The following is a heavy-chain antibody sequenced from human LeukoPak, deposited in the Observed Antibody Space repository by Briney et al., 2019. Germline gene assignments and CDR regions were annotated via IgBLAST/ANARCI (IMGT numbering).Heavy chain of an antibody. CDR2: IYYSGNT. V-gene: IGHV4-59*01. D-gene: IGHD3-10*02. Sequence: SETLSLTCTVSGGSISPYYWSWIRQPPGKGLEWLGYIYYSGNTEYKPSLKSRVVMSVDTSKNQFSLRLSSGTAADAAVYYCARSTGSTMFIDYWGQGTLVSVSS. CDR3: ARSTGSTMFIDY. CDR1: GGSISPYY. J-gene: IGHJ4*02.